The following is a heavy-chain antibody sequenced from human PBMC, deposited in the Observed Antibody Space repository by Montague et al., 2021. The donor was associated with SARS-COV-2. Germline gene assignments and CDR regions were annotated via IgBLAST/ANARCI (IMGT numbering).Heavy chain of an antibody. V-gene: IGHV3-53*01. CDR2: IYSGGST. Sequence: SLRLSCAASVFTVSSNYMSWVRQAPGKGLEWVSVIYSGGSTYYADSVKGRFTISRDNSKNTQYLQMNSLRAEDTAVYYCARDRRIVGALYYYYGMDVWGQGTTVAVSS. J-gene: IGHJ6*02. CDR3: ARDRRIVGALYYYYGMDV. D-gene: IGHD1-26*01. CDR1: VFTVSSNY.